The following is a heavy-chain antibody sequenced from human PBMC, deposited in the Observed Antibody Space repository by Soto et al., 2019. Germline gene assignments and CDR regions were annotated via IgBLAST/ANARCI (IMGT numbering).Heavy chain of an antibody. CDR3: ARDGMGVDV. D-gene: IGHD1-20*01. Sequence: ASVKVSCKASGYTFIGYYMHWVRQAPGQGLEWMGRINPNSGVTNYAQKFQGRVTMTGDTSISTAYMELSRLRSDDAAVYYCARDGMGVDVWGQGTTVTVSS. J-gene: IGHJ6*02. CDR2: INPNSGVT. CDR1: GYTFIGYY. V-gene: IGHV1-2*06.